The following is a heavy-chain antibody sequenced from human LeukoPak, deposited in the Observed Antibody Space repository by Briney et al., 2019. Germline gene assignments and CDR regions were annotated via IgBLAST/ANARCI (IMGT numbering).Heavy chain of an antibody. CDR3: ARDRSVLRGVISDY. D-gene: IGHD3-10*01. J-gene: IGHJ4*02. Sequence: GGSLRLSCAASGFTFTIYTMSWVRQAPGKGLEWVSSISNNDDYIYYADSVKGRFTVSRDNAKNSLYLQMNSLRVEDPAVYYCARDRSVLRGVISDYWGQGTLVTVSS. CDR1: GFTFTIYT. CDR2: ISNNDDYI. V-gene: IGHV3-21*01.